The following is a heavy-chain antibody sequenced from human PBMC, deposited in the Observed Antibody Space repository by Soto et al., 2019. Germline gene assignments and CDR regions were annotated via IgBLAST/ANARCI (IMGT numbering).Heavy chain of an antibody. CDR1: GFTFGSYG. D-gene: IGHD2-8*02. CDR2: ISYDGSNK. CDR3: ADIRNVVYAQNAY. Sequence: GGSLGLSCAASGFTFGSYGMHWVRQAPGKGLEWVAVISYDGSNKYYADSVWCRFAISRDNSNNMLYLQMNSLRADDTAVYYCADIRNVVYAQNAYWGQGTLVTV. J-gene: IGHJ4*02. V-gene: IGHV3-30*03.